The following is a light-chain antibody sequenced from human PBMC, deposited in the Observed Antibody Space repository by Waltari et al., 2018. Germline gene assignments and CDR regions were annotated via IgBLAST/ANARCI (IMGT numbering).Light chain of an antibody. J-gene: IGKJ1*01. CDR3: QQTDSTPWT. CDR2: ASS. CDR1: QSITIY. Sequence: DIQMTQSPSSLSTSLGDRVTISCRASQSITIYLNWYHQKPGKAPELLMYASSHLQSGVPSRFSGSRSGTDFTLTISRMQPEEFGNYCGQQTDSTPWTFGQGTKVEIK. V-gene: IGKV1-39*01.